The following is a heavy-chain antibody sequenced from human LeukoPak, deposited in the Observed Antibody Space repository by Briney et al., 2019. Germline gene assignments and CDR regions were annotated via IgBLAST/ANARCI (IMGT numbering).Heavy chain of an antibody. CDR2: IDSGSSNI. J-gene: IGHJ3*02. D-gene: IGHD4-17*01. V-gene: IGHV3-48*03. Sequence: GGSLRLSSAAFGYTFSTSEMSWVRQAPGKGLEWVSYIDSGSSNIQYADSVRGRFTVSRDNAKNSLYLQMNSLRAEDTAVYYCVIEAPTDAFDIRGQGTMVTVYS. CDR1: GYTFSTSE. CDR3: VIEAPTDAFDI.